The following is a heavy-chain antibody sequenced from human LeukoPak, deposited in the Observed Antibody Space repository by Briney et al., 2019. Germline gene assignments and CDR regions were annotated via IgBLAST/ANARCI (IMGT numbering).Heavy chain of an antibody. J-gene: IGHJ4*02. V-gene: IGHV3-23*01. CDR2: ISGSGGST. D-gene: IGHD2-2*01. CDR1: GFTFSSYG. Sequence: GGSLRLSCAASGFTFSSYGMSWFRQAPGKGLEWVLAISGSGGSTYYADSVKGRFTISRDNSKNTLYLQMNSLRAEDTAVYYCAKDQIVVVPAATCDYWGQGTLVTVSS. CDR3: AKDQIVVVPAATCDY.